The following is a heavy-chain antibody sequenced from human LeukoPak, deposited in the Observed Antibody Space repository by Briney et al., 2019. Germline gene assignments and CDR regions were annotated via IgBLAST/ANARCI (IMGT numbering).Heavy chain of an antibody. CDR2: INHSGST. J-gene: IGHJ5*02. CDR1: GGSFSGYY. V-gene: IGHV4-34*01. CDR3: ARSLRIVGARFDP. D-gene: IGHD1-26*01. Sequence: YPSEILSLTCAVYGGSFSGYYWSWIRQPPGKGLEWIGEINHSGSTNYNPSLKSRVTISVDTSKNQFSLKLSSVTAADTAVYYCARSLRIVGARFDPWGQGTLVTVSS.